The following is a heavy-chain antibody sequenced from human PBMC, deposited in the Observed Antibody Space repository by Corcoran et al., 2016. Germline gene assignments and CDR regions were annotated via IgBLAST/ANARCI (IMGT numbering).Heavy chain of an antibody. V-gene: IGHV3-21*01. CDR1: GFTFSSYS. D-gene: IGHD3-22*01. J-gene: IGHJ6*02. CDR2: ISSSSSYI. CDR3: ARAGYDSSGYYYGGARYYGMDV. Sequence: EVQLVESGGGLVKPGGSLRLSCAASGFTFSSYSMNWVRQAPGKGLEWVSSISSSSSYIYYADSVKGRFTISRDNAKNSLYLQMNSLRAEDTAVDYCARAGYDSSGYYYGGARYYGMDVWGQGTTVTVSS.